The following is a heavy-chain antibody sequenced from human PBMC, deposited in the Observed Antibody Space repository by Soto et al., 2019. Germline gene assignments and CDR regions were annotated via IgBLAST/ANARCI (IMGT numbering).Heavy chain of an antibody. D-gene: IGHD3-22*01. CDR2: IWYDGSNK. V-gene: IGHV3-33*01. CDR3: ARAPNYYDSSGYYNHWYFDL. CDR1: GFTFSSYG. J-gene: IGHJ2*01. Sequence: XGSLRLSCAAAGFTFSSYGMHWVRQAPGKGLDWVAVIWYDGSNKYYADSVKGRFTISRDNSKNTLYLQMNSLRAEDTAVYYCARAPNYYDSSGYYNHWYFDLWGRGALVTVSS.